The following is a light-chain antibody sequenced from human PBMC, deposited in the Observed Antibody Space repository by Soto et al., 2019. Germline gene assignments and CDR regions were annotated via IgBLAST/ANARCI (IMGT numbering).Light chain of an antibody. Sequence: DIQMTQSPSNLFASVGDRVTITCRASQSISTWLAWYQQKPGKAPKLLIYKASTLESGVPSRFSGSGSGTDFTLTINSLQPEDSATYYCQQAYSFPITFGQGTRLEIK. CDR3: QQAYSFPIT. CDR1: QSISTW. V-gene: IGKV1-5*03. J-gene: IGKJ5*01. CDR2: KAS.